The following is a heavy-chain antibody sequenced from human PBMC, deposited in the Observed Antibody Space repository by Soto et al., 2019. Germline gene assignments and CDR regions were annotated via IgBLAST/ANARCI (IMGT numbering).Heavy chain of an antibody. D-gene: IGHD6-6*01. CDR3: ARDGSYSSSSIVPDSPNLNY. Sequence: EVQLVESGGGLVQPGGSLRLSCAASGFTFSSYWMSWVRQAPGKGLEWVANIKQDGSEKYYVDSVKGRFTISRDNAKNSLYLQMNSLRAEDTAVYYCARDGSYSSSSIVPDSPNLNYWGQGTLVTVSS. CDR2: IKQDGSEK. CDR1: GFTFSSYW. J-gene: IGHJ4*02. V-gene: IGHV3-7*01.